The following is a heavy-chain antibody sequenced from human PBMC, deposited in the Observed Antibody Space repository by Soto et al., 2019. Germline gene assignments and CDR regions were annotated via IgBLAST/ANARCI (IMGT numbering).Heavy chain of an antibody. CDR1: GLTFRSYW. J-gene: IGHJ4*02. D-gene: IGHD3-16*01. Sequence: EVQLVESGGGLVQPGESLRLSCAASGLTFRSYWMHWVRQAPGKGLVWVSRINTDGSVAMYVDSVKGRFTTSRDNAKNTLYLHMNSLRADDTAVYYCVRVMQLWRLDSWGQATLVTVSS. V-gene: IGHV3-74*03. CDR3: VRVMQLWRLDS. CDR2: INTDGSVA.